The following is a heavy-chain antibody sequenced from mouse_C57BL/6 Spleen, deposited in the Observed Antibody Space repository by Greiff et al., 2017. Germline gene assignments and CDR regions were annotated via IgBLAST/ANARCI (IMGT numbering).Heavy chain of an antibody. V-gene: IGHV1-76*01. CDR1: GYTFTDYY. J-gene: IGHJ2*01. D-gene: IGHD4-1*01. CDR2: IYPGSGNT. CDR3: ARDWEDY. Sequence: VQGVESGAELVRPGASVKLSCKASGYTFTDYYINWVKQRPGPGLEWIARIYPGSGNTYYNEKFKGKATLTAEKSSSTAYMQLSSLTSEDSAVYFCARDWEDYWGQGTTLTVSS.